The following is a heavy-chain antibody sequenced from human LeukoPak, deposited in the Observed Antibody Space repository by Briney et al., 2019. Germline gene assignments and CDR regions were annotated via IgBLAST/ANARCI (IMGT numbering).Heavy chain of an antibody. V-gene: IGHV4-4*07. CDR3: ARASSYCSSTSCYLYSFDI. CDR2: MYYTGST. CDR1: GGSISSYY. D-gene: IGHD2-2*01. J-gene: IGHJ3*02. Sequence: SETLSLTCTVSGGSISSYYWSWIRQPAGKGLEWIGRMYYTGSTNYNPSLKSRVTMSVDTSKNQFSLKLSSVTAADTAVYYCARASSYCSSTSCYLYSFDIWGQGTMVTVSS.